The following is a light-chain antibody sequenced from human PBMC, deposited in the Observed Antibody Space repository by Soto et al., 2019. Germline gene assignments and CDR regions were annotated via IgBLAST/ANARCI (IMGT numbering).Light chain of an antibody. CDR3: QQHNDWPT. Sequence: EIVLTQSPGTLSLSPGERATLSCRASQSVSSSYLAWYQQRPGQSPRLLIYGASNRATGVPARFSGSGSGTEFILTISSVESEDFAIYYCQQHNDWPTFGQGTRLEIK. CDR1: QSVSSSY. V-gene: IGKV3D-20*02. CDR2: GAS. J-gene: IGKJ5*01.